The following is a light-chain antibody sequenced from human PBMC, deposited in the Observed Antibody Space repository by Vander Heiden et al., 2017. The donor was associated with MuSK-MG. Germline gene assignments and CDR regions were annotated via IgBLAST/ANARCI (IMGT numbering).Light chain of an antibody. CDR3: QQAHSFPT. Sequence: IQMTQSPSSVSASVGDRVTFTCRASQDISNWLAWYQQRPGKAPNLLIYAASSLQSWVPSRFSGSGSGTDFTLTISSLQPEDSATYYCQQAHSFPTFGQGTRLDIK. CDR2: AAS. V-gene: IGKV1-12*01. J-gene: IGKJ5*01. CDR1: QDISNW.